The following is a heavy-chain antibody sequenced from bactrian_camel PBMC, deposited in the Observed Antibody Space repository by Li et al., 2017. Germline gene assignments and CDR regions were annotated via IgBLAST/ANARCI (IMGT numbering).Heavy chain of an antibody. CDR2: ITRIHGGA. D-gene: IGHD2*01. CDR3: AANFSSGRCSVDVTNFTY. V-gene: IGHV3S53*01. CDR1: GKTNVLNC. Sequence: VQLVESGGGLVQAGGSLNLSCAATGKTNVLNCLGWFRQAPGKEREGVAVITRIHGGAAYAESVKGRFTISQVNTKNTVSLTMNNLTPSDTAIYYCAANFSSGRCSVDVTNFTYRGQGTQVTVS. J-gene: IGHJ4*01.